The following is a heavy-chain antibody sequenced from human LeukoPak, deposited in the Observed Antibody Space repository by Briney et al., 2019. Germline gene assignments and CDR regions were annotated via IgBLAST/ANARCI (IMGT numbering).Heavy chain of an antibody. CDR2: IYTSGST. Sequence: PSETLSLTCTVSGGSISSYYLSWIRQPAGKGLEWIGRIYTSGSTNYNPSLKSRVTMSVDTSKNQFSLKLSSVTAADTAVYYCVGGEVPAATDWFDPWGQGTLVTVSS. J-gene: IGHJ5*02. CDR3: VGGEVPAATDWFDP. CDR1: GGSISSYY. D-gene: IGHD2-2*01. V-gene: IGHV4-4*07.